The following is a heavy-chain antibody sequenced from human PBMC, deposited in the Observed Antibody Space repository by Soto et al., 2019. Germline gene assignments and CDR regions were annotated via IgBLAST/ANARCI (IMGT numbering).Heavy chain of an antibody. D-gene: IGHD5-18*01. CDR3: ARSGVTAMYFDY. Sequence: GASVKGSCKASGYTFTGYYMHWVRQAPGQGLEWMGMINPNGGSTSYAQKFQGRVTMTRDTSTSTVYMELSSLRSEDTAVYYCARSGVTAMYFDYWGQGTLVTVSS. CDR2: INPNGGST. CDR1: GYTFTGYY. V-gene: IGHV1-46*01. J-gene: IGHJ4*02.